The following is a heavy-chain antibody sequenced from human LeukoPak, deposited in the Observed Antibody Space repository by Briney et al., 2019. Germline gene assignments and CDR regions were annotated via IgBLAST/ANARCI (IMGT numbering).Heavy chain of an antibody. J-gene: IGHJ4*02. CDR1: GYTFTGYY. CDR2: MNPDSGDT. Sequence: ASVKVSCKASGYTFTGYYTHWVRQAPGQGLEWMGRMNPDSGDTNYAQKFTGRVAMTRDTSISTAYMELSSLRSDDTAVYYCARGAAVGQTRDYWGQGTLVTVFS. CDR3: ARGAAVGQTRDY. V-gene: IGHV1-2*06. D-gene: IGHD6-13*01.